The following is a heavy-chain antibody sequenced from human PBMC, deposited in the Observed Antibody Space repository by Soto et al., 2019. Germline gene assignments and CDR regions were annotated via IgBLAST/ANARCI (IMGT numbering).Heavy chain of an antibody. V-gene: IGHV4-30-4*01. D-gene: IGHD7-27*01. CDR3: ARGRYCLTGRCFPNWFDS. CDR2: IYKSATT. Sequence: SETLSLTCSVSGDSISNLDYFWAWIRQPPGQALEYIGYIYKSATTYYNPSFESRVAISVDTSKSQFSLNVTSVIAADTAVYFCARGRYCLTGRCFPNWFDSWGQGALVTVSS. J-gene: IGHJ5*01. CDR1: GDSISNLDYF.